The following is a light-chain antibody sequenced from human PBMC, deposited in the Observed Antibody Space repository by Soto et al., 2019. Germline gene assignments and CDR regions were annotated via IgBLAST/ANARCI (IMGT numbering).Light chain of an antibody. CDR3: QQRSNWPAWT. Sequence: EIVLTQSPATLSLSPGDRATLSCRASQSISNYLAWYQQKPGQAPRLLIYDASNRATGIPARFSGRWSGTDVALTITRPEPEDLAVYYCQQRSNWPAWTFRQGKKVEL. J-gene: IGKJ1*01. CDR1: QSISNY. CDR2: DAS. V-gene: IGKV3-11*01.